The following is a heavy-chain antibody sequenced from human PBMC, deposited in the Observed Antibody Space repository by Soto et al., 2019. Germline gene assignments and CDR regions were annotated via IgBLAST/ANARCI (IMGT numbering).Heavy chain of an antibody. V-gene: IGHV4-34*01. CDR1: GGSFSGYY. CDR2: INHSGST. CDR3: ARHERKHLLRLGELSFVSNLQLSRILEF. Sequence: SETLSLTCAVYGGSFSGYYWTWIRQPLGTGLEWIGEINHSGSTNYNPSLRSRVTLSTDTSENQFSLNLSSVTAADTAMSYCARHERKHLLRLGELSFVSNLQLSRILEFWGQGTPVTVSS. J-gene: IGHJ4*02. D-gene: IGHD3-16*02.